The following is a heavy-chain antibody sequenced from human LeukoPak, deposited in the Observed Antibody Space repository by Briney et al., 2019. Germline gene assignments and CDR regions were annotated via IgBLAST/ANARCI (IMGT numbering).Heavy chain of an antibody. CDR2: ISAYNGNT. CDR3: ARDGRFGELFDY. J-gene: IGHJ4*02. CDR1: GYTFTIYA. V-gene: IGHV1-18*01. D-gene: IGHD3-10*01. Sequence: ASVKVSCKASGYTFTIYAISWVRKAPGQGLEWMGWISAYNGNTNYAQKFQDRVTMTTDTSTSTAYMELRSLRSDDTAVYYCARDGRFGELFDYWGQGTLVTVSS.